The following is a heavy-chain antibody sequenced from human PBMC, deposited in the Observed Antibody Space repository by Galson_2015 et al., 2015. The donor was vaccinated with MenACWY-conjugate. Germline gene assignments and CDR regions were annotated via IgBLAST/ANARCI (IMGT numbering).Heavy chain of an antibody. CDR2: IDWDDNK. J-gene: IGHJ6*03. D-gene: IGHD5-12*01. V-gene: IGHV2-70*11. CDR3: ALTRRYTSYYYYYYIDV. CDR1: GFSLSTPGMC. Sequence: VKPTPTLTLTCSFSGFSLSTPGMCVSWIRQPPGKALEWLSRIDWDDNKYYSSSLKTRLTISKDTSKNQVVFTMTNLDTVDTGTYYCALTRRYTSYYYYYYIDVWGKGTTVTVSS.